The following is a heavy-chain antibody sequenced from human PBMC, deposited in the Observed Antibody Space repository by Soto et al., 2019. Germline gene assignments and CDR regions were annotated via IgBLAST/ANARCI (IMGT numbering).Heavy chain of an antibody. CDR1: GGTFSSYA. CDR2: IIPIFGTA. J-gene: IGHJ6*02. V-gene: IGHV1-69*06. D-gene: IGHD6-6*01. Sequence: QVQLVQSGAEVKKPGSSVKVSCKASGGTFSSYAISWVRQAPGQGLEWMGGIIPIFGTANYAQKFQGRVTITADKSTSTAYMELSSLRSEDTAVYYCARELMRPSSSEPHLYYYYGMDVWGQGTTVTVSS. CDR3: ARELMRPSSSEPHLYYYYGMDV.